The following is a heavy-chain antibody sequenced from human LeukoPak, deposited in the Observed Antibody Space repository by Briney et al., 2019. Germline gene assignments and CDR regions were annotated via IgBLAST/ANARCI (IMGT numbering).Heavy chain of an antibody. CDR3: ARDGGNSVYYGMDV. J-gene: IGHJ6*02. Sequence: GGSLRLSCAASGFTFDDYAMHWVRQAPGKGLEWVSLINGDGDGTYYADSVKGRFTISRDNNKNSLYLQMNSLRTEDTALYYCARDGGNSVYYGMDVWGQGTTVTVSS. CDR2: INGDGDGT. D-gene: IGHD4-23*01. V-gene: IGHV3-43*02. CDR1: GFTFDDYA.